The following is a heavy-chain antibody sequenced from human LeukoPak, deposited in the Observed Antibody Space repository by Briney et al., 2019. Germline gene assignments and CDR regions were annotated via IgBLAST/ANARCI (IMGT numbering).Heavy chain of an antibody. CDR2: ISGSGGST. V-gene: IGHV3-23*01. Sequence: GGSLRLSCAASGFTFSSYAMSWVRQAPGKGLEWVSAISGSGGSTYYADSVKGRFTISRDNSKSTLYLQMNSLRAEDTAVYYCARVDGSGSYFYWFDPWGQGTLVTVSS. J-gene: IGHJ5*02. CDR1: GFTFSSYA. D-gene: IGHD3-10*01. CDR3: ARVDGSGSYFYWFDP.